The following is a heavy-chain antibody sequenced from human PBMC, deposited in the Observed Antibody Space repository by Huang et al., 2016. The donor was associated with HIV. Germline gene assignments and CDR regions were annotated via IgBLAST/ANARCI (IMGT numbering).Heavy chain of an antibody. CDR1: GDFISGTNYY. CDR3: ASQHIGAAATWF. J-gene: IGHJ4*02. V-gene: IGHV4-39*01. D-gene: IGHD6-13*01. CDR2: VYQSGST. Sequence: QLQLQESGPGQVKPSETLSLTCTVSGDFISGTNYYWGWIRQSPGKGLEWVGSVYQSGSTNYNPSLKSRVTLSVDTSRNQFSLRLNSVTAADTAVYYCASQHIGAAATWFWGRGTQVAVSS.